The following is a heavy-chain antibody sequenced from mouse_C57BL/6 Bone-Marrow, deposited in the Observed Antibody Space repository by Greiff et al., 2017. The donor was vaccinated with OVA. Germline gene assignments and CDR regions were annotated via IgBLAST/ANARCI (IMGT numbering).Heavy chain of an antibody. Sequence: DVKLQESGAELVRPGASVKLSCTASGFTINDDYMHWVKQRPEQGLEWIGWIDPENGDTEYASKFQGKATITADTASNTAYLQLSSLTAEDTAVYYCALLGFAYWGQGTLVTVSA. V-gene: IGHV14-4*01. CDR3: ALLGFAY. CDR1: GFTINDDY. D-gene: IGHD1-1*01. CDR2: IDPENGDT. J-gene: IGHJ3*01.